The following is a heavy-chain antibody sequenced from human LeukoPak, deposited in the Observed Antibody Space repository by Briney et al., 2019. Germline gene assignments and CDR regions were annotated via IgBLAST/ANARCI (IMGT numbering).Heavy chain of an antibody. V-gene: IGHV3-66*01. CDR2: IYSSGST. D-gene: IGHD5-12*01. J-gene: IGHJ4*02. CDR1: GFTVRTNY. Sequence: SGGSLRLSRAASGFTVRTNYVSWVRQAPGKGLEWVSVIYSSGSTYYADSVKNRFTISRDEFNNTVYLQMNSLRVEDTAVYYCARATWGYQFDCWGQGTLVTVSS. CDR3: ARATWGYQFDC.